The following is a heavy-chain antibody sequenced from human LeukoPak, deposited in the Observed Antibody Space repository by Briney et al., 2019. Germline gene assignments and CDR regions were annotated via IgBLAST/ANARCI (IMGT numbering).Heavy chain of an antibody. Sequence: SETLSLTCAVYGGSLSGYYWSWIRQPPGKGLEWIGEINHSGTINYNPSLKSRVTISVDASKNQFSLKLSSVTAADAAVYYCARYTDYDFWSGYLNYFDYWGQGTLVTVSS. CDR1: GGSLSGYY. V-gene: IGHV4-34*01. J-gene: IGHJ4*02. D-gene: IGHD3-3*01. CDR2: INHSGTI. CDR3: ARYTDYDFWSGYLNYFDY.